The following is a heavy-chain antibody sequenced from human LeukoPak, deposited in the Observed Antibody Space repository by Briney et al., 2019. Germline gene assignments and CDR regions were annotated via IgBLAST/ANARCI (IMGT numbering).Heavy chain of an antibody. CDR2: IYHSGST. Sequence: PSQTLSLTCTVSGGSISSGGYYWSWIRQPPGKGLEWIGYIYHSGSTYYNPSLKSRVTISVDRSKNQFSLKLSSVTAADTAVYYCASGNYDILTGYVGYWGQGTLVTVSS. J-gene: IGHJ4*02. CDR3: ASGNYDILTGYVGY. D-gene: IGHD3-9*01. CDR1: GGSISSGGYY. V-gene: IGHV4-30-2*01.